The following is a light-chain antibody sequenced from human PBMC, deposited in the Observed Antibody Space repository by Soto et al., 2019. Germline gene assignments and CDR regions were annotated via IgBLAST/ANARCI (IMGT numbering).Light chain of an antibody. J-gene: IGKJ5*01. CDR2: DIS. CDR3: EQYNNWPS. Sequence: EVVMTQSPATLSVSPGERATLSCRASQTVSRNLAWYQQRPGQAPRLLIYDISNRATGVLARFSGSGSETEFTLTIRSLQSEDFAVYFWEQYNNWPSFGQGTRLEI. V-gene: IGKV3-15*01. CDR1: QTVSRN.